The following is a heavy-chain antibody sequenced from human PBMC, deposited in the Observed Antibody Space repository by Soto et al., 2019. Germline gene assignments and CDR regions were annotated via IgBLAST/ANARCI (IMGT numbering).Heavy chain of an antibody. CDR1: GFAFNDFA. V-gene: IGHV3-23*01. CDR2: ISGSGDKT. Sequence: PVGSLRLSCAASGFAFNDFAMNWVRQAPGKGPEWLSTISGSGDKTFHSDSVKGRFNISRDNSNNKMFLQMNSLRAEDTAIYYCAKGASHAPFEKWGRGTLVTVS. J-gene: IGHJ4*02. CDR3: AKGASHAPFEK.